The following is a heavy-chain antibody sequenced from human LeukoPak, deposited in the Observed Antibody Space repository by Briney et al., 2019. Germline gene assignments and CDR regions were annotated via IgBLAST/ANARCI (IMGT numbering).Heavy chain of an antibody. D-gene: IGHD2-15*01. V-gene: IGHV3-53*01. Sequence: PGGSLRLSCAASGFIVSSNYMNWVRQAPGKGLEWVSVIYSGGTTYYADSVKGRFTISRDNSKNTLYLQMNSLRAEDTAKYYCARASPIGLAGLFDYWGQGTLVTVSS. J-gene: IGHJ4*02. CDR2: IYSGGTT. CDR1: GFIVSSNY. CDR3: ARASPIGLAGLFDY.